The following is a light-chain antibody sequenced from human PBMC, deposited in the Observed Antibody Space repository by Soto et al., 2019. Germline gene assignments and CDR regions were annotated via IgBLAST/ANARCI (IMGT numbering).Light chain of an antibody. CDR2: GAS. CDR1: QGISTW. V-gene: IGKV1D-16*01. J-gene: IGKJ4*01. Sequence: IQLTQSPSSLSASVGDRVTITCRASQGISTWVAWYQQKAEKAPKSLIYGASSLLSGVPSRFNGSGSGTDFTLTITNLQAEDFATDYCQQYNSYTRTFGGGTKVHIX. CDR3: QQYNSYTRT.